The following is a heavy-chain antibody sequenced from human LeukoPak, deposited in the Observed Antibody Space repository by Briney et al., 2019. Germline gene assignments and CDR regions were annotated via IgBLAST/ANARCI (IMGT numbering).Heavy chain of an antibody. CDR3: AKAEGSGNQPFDY. V-gene: IGHV3-23*01. D-gene: IGHD3-10*01. J-gene: IGHJ4*02. CDR2: ISGGGGTT. Sequence: GGSLRLSCAASGISFRSYAMSWVRQAPGKGLEWVSHISGGGGTTYYADSVEGRFTISRDNSKNTLYLQMNSLRAEDTAVYYCAKAEGSGNQPFDYWGQGTLVTVSS. CDR1: GISFRSYA.